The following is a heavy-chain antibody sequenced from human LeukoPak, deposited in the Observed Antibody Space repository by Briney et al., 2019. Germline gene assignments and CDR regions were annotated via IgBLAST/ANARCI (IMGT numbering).Heavy chain of an antibody. CDR3: ARVQATVPYYYYMDV. Sequence: SETLSLTCAVYGGSFSGYYWSWIRQPPGKGLEWIGEINHSGSTNYNPSLKSRVTISVDTSKNQFSLKLSSVTAADTAVYYCARVQATVPYYYYMDVWGKGTTVTVSS. J-gene: IGHJ6*03. CDR1: GGSFSGYY. CDR2: INHSGST. V-gene: IGHV4-34*01. D-gene: IGHD4-11*01.